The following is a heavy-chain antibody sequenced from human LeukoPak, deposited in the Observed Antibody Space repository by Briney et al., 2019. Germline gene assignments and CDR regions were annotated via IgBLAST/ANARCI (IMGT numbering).Heavy chain of an antibody. CDR3: ATGGGWEPSSGVVTHIDV. CDR2: IDNDGNGI. V-gene: IGHV3-74*01. J-gene: IGHJ6*03. Sequence: GGSLRLSCAASGFTFSSYWMSWVRQGPEKGLELVSRIDNDGNGIIYADSVKGRFTTSRDNAKNTLCLQMSSLRVEDTAVYYCATGGGWEPSSGVVTHIDVWGKGTTVTVSS. CDR1: GFTFSSYW. D-gene: IGHD3-3*01.